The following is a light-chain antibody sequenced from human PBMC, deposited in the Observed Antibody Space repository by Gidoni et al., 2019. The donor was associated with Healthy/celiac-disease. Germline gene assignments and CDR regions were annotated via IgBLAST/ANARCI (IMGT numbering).Light chain of an antibody. CDR1: QSISSW. J-gene: IGKJ1*01. CDR2: KAS. V-gene: IGKV1-5*03. CDR3: QQYNSYLWT. Sequence: DIQMTQSPSTLSASVGDRVTITCRASQSISSWLAWYQQKPGKAPKLLTYKASSLESGVPSRFSGSGSGTEFTLTISSLQPDDFATYYCQQYNSYLWTFGQGTKVEIK.